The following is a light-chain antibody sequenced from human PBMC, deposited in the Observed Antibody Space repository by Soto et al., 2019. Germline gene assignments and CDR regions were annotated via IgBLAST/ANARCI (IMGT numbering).Light chain of an antibody. CDR2: AAS. J-gene: IGKJ4*01. V-gene: IGKV1-39*01. Sequence: DIQMTQSPSSLSASVGDRVIITCRTSQSISNYLNWYQHKPGKAPKVLISAASNLQSGVPSRFSGSGSGTVFTLTISSLQPADFAPYCSKQSYTPSPRTFGGGTTVAIQ. CDR1: QSISNY. CDR3: KQSYTPSPRT.